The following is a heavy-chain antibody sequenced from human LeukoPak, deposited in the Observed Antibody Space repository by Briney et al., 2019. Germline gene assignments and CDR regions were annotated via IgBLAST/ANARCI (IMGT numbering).Heavy chain of an antibody. CDR1: GFTFSSYG. J-gene: IGHJ6*02. Sequence: HPGRSLRLSCAASGFTFSSYGMHWVRQAPGKGLEWVAVIWYDGSNKYYADSVKGRFTISRDNSKNTLYLQMNSLRAEDTAVYYCARERRYCTNGVCTLSLQYYYYYYGMDVWGQGTTVTVSS. CDR3: ARERRYCTNGVCTLSLQYYYYYYGMDV. D-gene: IGHD2-8*01. V-gene: IGHV3-33*01. CDR2: IWYDGSNK.